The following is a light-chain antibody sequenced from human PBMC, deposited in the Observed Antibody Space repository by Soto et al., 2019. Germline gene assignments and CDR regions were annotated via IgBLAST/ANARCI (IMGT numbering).Light chain of an antibody. J-gene: IGKJ5*01. CDR1: QGIAGS. Sequence: DIQLTQSPSFLSASVGDRVTITCRASQGIAGSLAWYQQKPGKPPKLLIYAESTLQSGVPSRFSGSGSGTDFTLTISSLQPEDFATYYCQQSYSTPPITFGQGTRLEIK. CDR2: AES. CDR3: QQSYSTPPIT. V-gene: IGKV1-39*01.